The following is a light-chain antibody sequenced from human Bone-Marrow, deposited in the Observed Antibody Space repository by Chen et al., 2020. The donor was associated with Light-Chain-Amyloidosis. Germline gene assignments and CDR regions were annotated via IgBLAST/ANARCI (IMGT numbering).Light chain of an antibody. Sequence: DIQMTQSPSTLSASVGDRVTITYRASQSVTNWFAWYQQKPGKAPTLLIYKASNLANGVPSRFGGSGYGTEFTLTISCLQPDDFATYYCQQYDAYPYTFGPRTKLEIK. CDR2: KAS. J-gene: IGKJ2*01. CDR1: QSVTNW. V-gene: IGKV1-5*03. CDR3: QQYDAYPYT.